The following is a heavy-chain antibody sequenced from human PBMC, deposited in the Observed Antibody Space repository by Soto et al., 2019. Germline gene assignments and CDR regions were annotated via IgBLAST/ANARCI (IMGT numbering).Heavy chain of an antibody. V-gene: IGHV5-51*01. J-gene: IGHJ3*02. CDR3: ARQSQIPFYYDSSGYYYPMSAFDI. D-gene: IGHD3-22*01. CDR2: IYPGDSDT. CDR1: GYSFTSYW. Sequence: PGESLKISCKGSGYSFTSYWIGWVRQMPGKGLEWMGIIYPGDSDTRYSPSFQGQVTISADKSISTAYLQWSSLKASDTAMYYCARQSQIPFYYDSSGYYYPMSAFDIWGQGTTVTVSS.